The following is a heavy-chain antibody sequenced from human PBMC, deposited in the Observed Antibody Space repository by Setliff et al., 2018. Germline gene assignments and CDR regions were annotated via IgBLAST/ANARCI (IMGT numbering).Heavy chain of an antibody. CDR3: ACPDILTGLYDY. Sequence: QTGGSLSLSCAASGFTFSSYEMNWVRQAPGKGLEWVSYISSSGSTIYYADSVKGRFTISRDNAKNSLYLQMNSLRAEDTAVYYCACPDILTGLYDYWGQGTLVTVSS. V-gene: IGHV3-48*03. J-gene: IGHJ4*02. CDR2: ISSSGSTI. CDR1: GFTFSSYE. D-gene: IGHD3-9*01.